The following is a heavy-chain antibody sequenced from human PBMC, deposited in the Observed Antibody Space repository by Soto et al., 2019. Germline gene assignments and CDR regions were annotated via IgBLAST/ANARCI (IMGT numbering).Heavy chain of an antibody. D-gene: IGHD1-26*01. Sequence: QVQLVESGGGVVQPGRSLRLSCAASGFSFSNYALHWVRQAPGKGLEWVAAISYDASNKYSADSVKGRFTISRDNSKNTLYLQMNSLRADDTAVYYCARDLGSESYYYYGMDVWGQGTTVTVS. CDR3: ARDLGSESYYYYGMDV. CDR1: GFSFSNYA. J-gene: IGHJ6*02. CDR2: ISYDASNK. V-gene: IGHV3-30-3*01.